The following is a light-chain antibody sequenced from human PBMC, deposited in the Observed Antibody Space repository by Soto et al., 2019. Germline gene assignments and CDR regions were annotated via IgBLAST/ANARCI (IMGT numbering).Light chain of an antibody. CDR2: GAS. CDR1: ESVGSK. J-gene: IGKJ1*01. CDR3: QDFDSPQWT. Sequence: IVMTQSPATLSVSPGERATLSCRASESVGSKVAWYQQKPGQAPRVLIYGASIRATGIPDRFSGSGSGSEFTLTINRLEPEDFAVYYCQDFDSPQWTFGQGTKVDIK. V-gene: IGKV3-15*01.